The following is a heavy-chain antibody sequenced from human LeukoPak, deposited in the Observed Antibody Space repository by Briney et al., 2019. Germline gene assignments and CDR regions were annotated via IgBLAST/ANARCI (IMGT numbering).Heavy chain of an antibody. CDR1: GGTFSSYA. D-gene: IGHD6-13*01. Sequence: SVKVSCKASGGTFSSYAISWVRQAPGQGLEWIGRIIPILGIANYAQKFQGRVTITADKSTSTAYMELSSLRSEDTAVYYCARGSSSSHYYGMDVWGQGTTVTVSS. CDR3: ARGSSSSHYYGMDV. CDR2: IIPILGIA. J-gene: IGHJ6*02. V-gene: IGHV1-69*04.